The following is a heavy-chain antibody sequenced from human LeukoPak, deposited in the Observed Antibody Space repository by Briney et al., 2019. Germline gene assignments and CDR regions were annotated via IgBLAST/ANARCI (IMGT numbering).Heavy chain of an antibody. J-gene: IGHJ4*02. CDR2: MNPNSGNT. V-gene: IGHV1-8*03. CDR1: GGTFSSYA. D-gene: IGHD3-3*01. Sequence: ASVKVSCKASGGTFSSYAINWVRQATGQGLEWMGWMNPNSGNTGYAQKFQGRVTITRNTSISTAYMELSSLRSEDTAVYYCARGPLSGEFLEWLWDLDYWGQGTLVTVSS. CDR3: ARGPLSGEFLEWLWDLDY.